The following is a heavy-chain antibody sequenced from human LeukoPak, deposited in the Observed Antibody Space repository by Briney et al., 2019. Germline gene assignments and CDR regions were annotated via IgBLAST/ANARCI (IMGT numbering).Heavy chain of an antibody. J-gene: IGHJ4*02. CDR3: ARGRPHGNDY. Sequence: GGSLRLSCAASGFTFTTYWMHWVRQAPGKGLVWVSRIASDGSSTTYADSVKGRFSISRDNAKNTLYLQMNSLGVEDTAVYYCARGRPHGNDYWGQGTLVTVSS. CDR1: GFTFTTYW. D-gene: IGHD4-23*01. CDR2: IASDGSST. V-gene: IGHV3-74*01.